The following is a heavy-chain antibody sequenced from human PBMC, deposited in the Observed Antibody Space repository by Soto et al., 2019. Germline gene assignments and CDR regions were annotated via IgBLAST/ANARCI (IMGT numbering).Heavy chain of an antibody. Sequence: EVQLVESGGGLVQPGGSLRLSCAASGFTVSSNYMSWVRQAPGKGLEWVSVIYSGGSTYYADSVKGRFTISRDNSKNTLYLQMNSLRAEDTAVYYYAREKTKPAYCSGGSCYSDPFDYWGQGTLVTVSS. CDR1: GFTVSSNY. CDR2: IYSGGST. J-gene: IGHJ4*02. D-gene: IGHD2-15*01. V-gene: IGHV3-66*01. CDR3: AREKTKPAYCSGGSCYSDPFDY.